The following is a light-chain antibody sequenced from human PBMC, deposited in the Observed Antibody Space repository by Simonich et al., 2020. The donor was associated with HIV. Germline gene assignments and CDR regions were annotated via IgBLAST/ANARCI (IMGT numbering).Light chain of an antibody. Sequence: QAVVTQEPSLTVSPGGTVTLTCGSSTGAVTSGHYPYWFQQNPGQAPRPLIYDTANKHAGTPARFSGSLLGGKAALTLSGAQPEDDADYYCLLSYSGVVVFGGGTKLTVL. CDR1: TGAVTSGHY. V-gene: IGLV7-46*01. CDR3: LLSYSGVVV. CDR2: DTA. J-gene: IGLJ2*01.